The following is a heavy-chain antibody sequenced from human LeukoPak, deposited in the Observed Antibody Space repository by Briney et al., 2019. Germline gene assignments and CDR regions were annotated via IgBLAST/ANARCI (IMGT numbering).Heavy chain of an antibody. CDR3: ARIGTRYSYGYGRNWFDP. D-gene: IGHD5-18*01. Sequence: ASVKVSCKASGYTLTSYDINWVRQATGQGLEWMGWMNPNSGNTGYAQKFQGRVTMTRNTSISTAYMELSSLRSEDTAVYYCARIGTRYSYGYGRNWFDPWGQGTLVTVSS. J-gene: IGHJ5*02. V-gene: IGHV1-8*01. CDR2: MNPNSGNT. CDR1: GYTLTSYD.